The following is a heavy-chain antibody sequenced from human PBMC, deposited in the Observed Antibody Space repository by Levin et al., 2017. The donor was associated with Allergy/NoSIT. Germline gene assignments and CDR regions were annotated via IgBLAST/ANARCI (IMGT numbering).Heavy chain of an antibody. Sequence: PGGSLRLSCAASGFTFDDYAMHWVRQAPGKGLEWVSSISWNSGSMYYADSVKGRFTISRDNAKNSLYLQMDSLRAEDTALYSCAKDVTDYLLGYFDLWGRGTLVTVSS. CDR3: AKDVTDYLLGYFDL. V-gene: IGHV3-9*01. CDR2: ISWNSGSM. D-gene: IGHD2/OR15-2a*01. J-gene: IGHJ2*01. CDR1: GFTFDDYA.